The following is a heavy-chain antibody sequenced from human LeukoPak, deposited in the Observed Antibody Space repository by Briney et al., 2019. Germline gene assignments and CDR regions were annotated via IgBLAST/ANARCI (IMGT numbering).Heavy chain of an antibody. D-gene: IGHD1-26*01. CDR3: ARVGTWELLRVFDF. Sequence: GGSLRLSCATFWMTWVRQVPGKGLEWVANINREGNEKYYVDSVKGRFTISRDNAKNSVDLQMDSLRVEDTAVYYCARVGTWELLRVFDFWGHGILVTVSS. V-gene: IGHV3-7*01. J-gene: IGHJ4*01. CDR1: W. CDR2: INREGNEK.